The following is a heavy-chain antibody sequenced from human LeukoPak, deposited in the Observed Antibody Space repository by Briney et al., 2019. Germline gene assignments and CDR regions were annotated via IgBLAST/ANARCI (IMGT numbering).Heavy chain of an antibody. Sequence: ASVKVSCKASGYTFTSYGISWVRQAPGQGLEWMGLISAYNGNTNYAQKLQGRVTMTTDTSTSTAYMELRSLRSDDTAVYYCARDRSSGWYENWFDPWGQGTLVTVSS. J-gene: IGHJ5*02. CDR2: ISAYNGNT. V-gene: IGHV1-18*01. CDR3: ARDRSSGWYENWFDP. D-gene: IGHD6-19*01. CDR1: GYTFTSYG.